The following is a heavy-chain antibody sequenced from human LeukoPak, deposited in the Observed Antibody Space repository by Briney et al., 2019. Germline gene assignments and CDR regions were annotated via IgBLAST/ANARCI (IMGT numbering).Heavy chain of an antibody. CDR2: IRNKGNNYAT. CDR1: GFTFSDSA. V-gene: IGHV3-73*01. Sequence: GGSLRLSCVASGFTFSDSAMHWVRRASGKGLEWVGRIRNKGNNYATAFAASVKGRFTISRDDSKNTAYLQMNSLKTEDTAVYYCSREVDGDGYNSDWGQGTLVTVSS. D-gene: IGHD5-24*01. CDR3: SREVDGDGYNSD. J-gene: IGHJ4*02.